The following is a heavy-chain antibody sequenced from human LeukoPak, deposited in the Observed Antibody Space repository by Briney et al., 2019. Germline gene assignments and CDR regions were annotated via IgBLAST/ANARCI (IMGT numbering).Heavy chain of an antibody. CDR2: IYTSGST. Sequence: RPSETLSLTCTVSGGSISSTSYYWSWIRQPAGKGLEWIGRIYTSGSTNYNPSLKSRVTISVDTSKNQFSLRLSSVTAADTAVYYCARMASDYDSRGNFDYWGQGTLVTVSS. CDR1: GGSISSTSYY. V-gene: IGHV4-61*02. CDR3: ARMASDYDSRGNFDY. J-gene: IGHJ4*02. D-gene: IGHD5-12*01.